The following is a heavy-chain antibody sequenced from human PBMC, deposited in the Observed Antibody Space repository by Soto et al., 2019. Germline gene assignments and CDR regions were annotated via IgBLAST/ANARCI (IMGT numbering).Heavy chain of an antibody. D-gene: IGHD2-2*01. Sequence: ASVKVSWKASGGTFGSYAITWVRRAPGRGLEWLGGIIPILNSPAYAQKFQARVVITADEITNTAYMELNSLRFDDTAVYYCAREAPYCTSATCPKFYDMDVWGQGTTVTVSS. CDR3: AREAPYCTSATCPKFYDMDV. CDR1: GGTFGSYA. J-gene: IGHJ6*02. V-gene: IGHV1-69*13. CDR2: IIPILNSP.